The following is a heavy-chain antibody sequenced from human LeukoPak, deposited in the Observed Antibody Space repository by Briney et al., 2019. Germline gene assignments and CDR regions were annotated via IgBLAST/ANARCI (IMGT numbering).Heavy chain of an antibody. V-gene: IGHV1-69-2*01. Sequence: ASVKVSCKVSGYTFTDYYMHWVQQAPGKGRECMGLVEPEDGETIYAEKFQGRVTITADTSTDTDYMELRRLRSEDTAVYYCATEGGIVGAIFDYWGQGTLVTVSS. J-gene: IGHJ4*02. CDR2: VEPEDGET. D-gene: IGHD1-26*01. CDR3: ATEGGIVGAIFDY. CDR1: GYTFTDYY.